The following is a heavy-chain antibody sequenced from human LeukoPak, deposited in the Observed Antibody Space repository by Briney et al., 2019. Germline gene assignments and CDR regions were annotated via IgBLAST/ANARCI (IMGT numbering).Heavy chain of an antibody. J-gene: IGHJ4*02. V-gene: IGHV4-34*01. CDR2: INHSGST. Sequence: SETLSLTCAVYGGSFSGYYWSWIRQPPGKGLEWIGEINHSGSTNYNPSLKSRVTISVDTSKNQFSLKLSSVTAADTAVYYCARGGDWLWAYFDYWGQGTPVTVSS. D-gene: IGHD3-9*01. CDR1: GGSFSGYY. CDR3: ARGGDWLWAYFDY.